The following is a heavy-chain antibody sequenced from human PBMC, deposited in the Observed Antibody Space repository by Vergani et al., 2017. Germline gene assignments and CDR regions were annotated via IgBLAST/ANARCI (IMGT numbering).Heavy chain of an antibody. Sequence: QVQLVQSGAEVKKPGASVKVSCKASGYTFTSYGISWVRQAPGQGLEWMGWISAYNGNTNYAQKLQGRVTMTTDTSTSTAYMELRSLRSDETAVYYCARDPDIVVVPAAPYYYYYCGMDVWGQGTTVTVSS. J-gene: IGHJ6*02. CDR2: ISAYNGNT. D-gene: IGHD2-2*01. V-gene: IGHV1-18*04. CDR3: ARDPDIVVVPAAPYYYYYCGMDV. CDR1: GYTFTSYG.